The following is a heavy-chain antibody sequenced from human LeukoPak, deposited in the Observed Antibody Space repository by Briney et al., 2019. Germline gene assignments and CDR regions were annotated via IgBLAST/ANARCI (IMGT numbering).Heavy chain of an antibody. CDR3: AEKLNYGYYEGY. CDR2: IIPILGIA. CDR1: GGTFSSYA. D-gene: IGHD4-17*01. J-gene: IGHJ4*02. V-gene: IGHV1-69*04. Sequence: SVKVSCKASGGTFSSYAISWVRQAPGQGLEWMGRIIPILGIANYAQKFQGRVTITADKSTSTAYMELSSLRSEDTAVYYCAEKLNYGYYEGYWGQGTLVTVSS.